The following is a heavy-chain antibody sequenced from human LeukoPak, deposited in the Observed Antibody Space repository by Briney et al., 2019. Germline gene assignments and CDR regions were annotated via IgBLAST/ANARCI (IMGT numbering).Heavy chain of an antibody. D-gene: IGHD4-23*01. CDR2: IYYSGST. V-gene: IGHV4-38-2*02. CDR3: ARGGTTVVSDY. Sequence: PSETLSLTCTVSGYSISSGYYWGWIRQPPGKGLERIGSIYYSGSTYYNPSLKSRVTISVDTSKNQFSLKLSSVTAADTAVYYCARGGTTVVSDYWGQGTLVTVSS. CDR1: GYSISSGYY. J-gene: IGHJ4*02.